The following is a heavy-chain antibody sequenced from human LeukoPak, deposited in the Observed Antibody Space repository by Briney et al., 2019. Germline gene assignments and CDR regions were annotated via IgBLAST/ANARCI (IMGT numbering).Heavy chain of an antibody. CDR3: AKGSRWDCSSTTCYPYNWFDP. J-gene: IGHJ5*02. CDR1: GFTFSSYA. D-gene: IGHD2-2*01. Sequence: GGSLRLSCAASGFTFSSYAMTWVRQAPGKGLEWVSGISGSGGSPYYADSVKGRFTISRDNSKNTLYLQMNSPRAEDTAVYYCAKGSRWDCSSTTCYPYNWFDPWGQGTLATVSS. CDR2: ISGSGGSP. V-gene: IGHV3-23*01.